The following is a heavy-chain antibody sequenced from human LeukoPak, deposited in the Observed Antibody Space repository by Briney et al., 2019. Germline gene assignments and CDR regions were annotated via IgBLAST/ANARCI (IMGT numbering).Heavy chain of an antibody. Sequence: SETLSLTCAVYGGSFSGYYWSWIRQPPGKGLEWIGEINHSGSTNHNPSLKSRVTISVDTSKNQFSLKLSSVTAADTAVYYCARGGQGYYYYYYMDVWGKGTTVTVSS. J-gene: IGHJ6*03. CDR1: GGSFSGYY. CDR3: ARGGQGYYYYYYMDV. CDR2: INHSGST. V-gene: IGHV4-34*01.